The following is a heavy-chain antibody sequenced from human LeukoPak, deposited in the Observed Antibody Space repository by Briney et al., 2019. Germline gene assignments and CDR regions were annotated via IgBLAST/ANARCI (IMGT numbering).Heavy chain of an antibody. D-gene: IGHD6-6*01. CDR1: GGSISSGSYY. CDR2: IYYSGST. J-gene: IGHJ4*02. V-gene: IGHV4-61*10. CDR3: ATTGFDRSSLY. Sequence: SQTLSLTCTVSGGSISSGSYYWSWIRQPAGKGLEWIGYIYYSGSTNYNPSLKSRVTISVDTSKNQFSLKLSSVTAADTAVYYCATTGFDRSSLYWGQGTLVTVSS.